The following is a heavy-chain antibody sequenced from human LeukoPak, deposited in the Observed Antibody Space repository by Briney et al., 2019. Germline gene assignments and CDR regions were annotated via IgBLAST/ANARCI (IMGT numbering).Heavy chain of an antibody. D-gene: IGHD4-23*01. CDR1: GGSISSSDYY. CDR3: ARDRLRWPKIDY. CDR2: IYYSVTT. Sequence: SETQSLTCTVSGGSISSSDYYWGWIRQPPGRGLERIGSIYYSVTTYYNPSLKRPVTTSVDTPKNQFSLKLNSVTAADTAVYYCARDRLRWPKIDYWGQGTLVTVSS. V-gene: IGHV4-39*07. J-gene: IGHJ4*02.